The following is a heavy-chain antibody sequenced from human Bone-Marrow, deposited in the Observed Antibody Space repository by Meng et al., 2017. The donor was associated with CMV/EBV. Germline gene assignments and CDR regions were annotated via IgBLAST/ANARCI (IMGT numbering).Heavy chain of an antibody. CDR1: GFTFADYA. CDR3: VKDSQRLGTYSFAY. D-gene: IGHD3-16*01. Sequence: SLKISCTTSGFTFADYAMHWVRQAPGKGLEWVSGINWNSGRMAFADSLEGRFTISRDNAKSSLNLQMNNLRTEDTALYYCVKDSQRLGTYSFAYWGQGTLVTVSS. J-gene: IGHJ4*02. CDR2: INWNSGRM. V-gene: IGHV3-9*01.